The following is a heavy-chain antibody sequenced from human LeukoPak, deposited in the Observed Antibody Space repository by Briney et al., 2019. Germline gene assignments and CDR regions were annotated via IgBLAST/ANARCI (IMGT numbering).Heavy chain of an antibody. CDR1: GFTFSSYS. J-gene: IGHJ6*03. Sequence: GGSLRLSCAASGFTFSSYSMNWVRQAPGKGLAWVSSISSSSSYIYYADSVKGRFTISRDNAKNSLYLQMNSLRAEDTAVYYCARDQFWDIVVVPAAIPDNMDVWGKGTTVTVSS. CDR3: ARDQFWDIVVVPAAIPDNMDV. D-gene: IGHD2-2*01. V-gene: IGHV3-21*01. CDR2: ISSSSSYI.